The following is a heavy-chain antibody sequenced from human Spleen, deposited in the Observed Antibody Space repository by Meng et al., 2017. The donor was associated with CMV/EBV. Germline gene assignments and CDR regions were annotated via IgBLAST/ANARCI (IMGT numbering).Heavy chain of an antibody. CDR3: ARADSSGWYYFDY. V-gene: IGHV4-39*07. D-gene: IGHD6-19*01. CDR2: IYYSGST. J-gene: IGHJ4*02. Sequence: QLQRQESGPGLVKPSETLSLTFTVSGGSTSSSSYYWGWIRQPPGKGLEWIGSIYYSGSTYYNPSLKSRVTISVDTSKNQFSLKLSSVTAADTAVYYCARADSSGWYYFDYWGQGTLVTVSS. CDR1: GGSTSSSSYY.